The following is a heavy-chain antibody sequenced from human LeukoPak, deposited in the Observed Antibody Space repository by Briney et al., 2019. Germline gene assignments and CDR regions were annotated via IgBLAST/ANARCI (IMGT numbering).Heavy chain of an antibody. J-gene: IGHJ5*02. CDR1: GGSFSGYY. Sequence: SETLSLTCAVYGGSFSGYYWSWIRQPPGKGLEWIGEINHSGSTNYNPSLKSRVTISVDTSKNQFSLKLSSVTAADTAVYYCARGPHLVVPAANYNWFDPWGQGTLVTVSS. D-gene: IGHD2-2*01. CDR3: ARGPHLVVPAANYNWFDP. V-gene: IGHV4-34*01. CDR2: INHSGST.